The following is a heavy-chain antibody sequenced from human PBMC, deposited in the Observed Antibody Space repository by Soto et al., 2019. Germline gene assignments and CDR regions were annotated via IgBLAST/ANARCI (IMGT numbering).Heavy chain of an antibody. J-gene: IGHJ4*02. D-gene: IGHD6-19*01. CDR2: MQPSTGRT. CDR1: GYSFTSLD. V-gene: IGHV1-8*01. CDR3: ARGGSAGVDY. Sequence: QVQLVQSGAEVREPGASVKVSCKASGYSFTSLDINWVRQTAGQGLEWMGWMQPSTGRTGYAQKCQGRVTMTRDTYINTAYMELTTLTSDDTAFYYCARGGSAGVDYWGQGTLVTVSS.